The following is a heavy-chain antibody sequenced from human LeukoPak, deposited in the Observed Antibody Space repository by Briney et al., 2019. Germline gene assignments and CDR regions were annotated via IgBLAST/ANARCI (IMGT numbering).Heavy chain of an antibody. CDR1: GGSISSSSYY. CDR3: ARRIRYYYGSGSYLYYYYYMDV. CDR2: IYYSGST. Sequence: SETLSLTCTVSGGSISSSSYYWGWIRQPPGKGLEWIGSIYYSGSTYYNPSLKSRVTISVDTSKNQFSLKLSSVTAADTAVYYCARRIRYYYGSGSYLYYYYYMDVWGKGTTVTVSS. V-gene: IGHV4-39*07. D-gene: IGHD3-10*01. J-gene: IGHJ6*03.